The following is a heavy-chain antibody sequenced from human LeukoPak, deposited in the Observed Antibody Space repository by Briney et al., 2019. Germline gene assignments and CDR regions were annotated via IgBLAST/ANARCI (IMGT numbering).Heavy chain of an antibody. V-gene: IGHV4-61*02. J-gene: IGHJ4*02. Sequence: SETLSLTCTVSGGSISSGSYYWSWIRQPAGKGLEWIGRIYTSGSTNYNPSLKSRVTISVDTSKNQFSLKLSSVTAADTAVYYCARDHRVRGVSMGGFDYWGQGTPVTVSS. CDR1: GGSISSGSYY. CDR2: IYTSGST. CDR3: ARDHRVRGVSMGGFDY. D-gene: IGHD3-10*01.